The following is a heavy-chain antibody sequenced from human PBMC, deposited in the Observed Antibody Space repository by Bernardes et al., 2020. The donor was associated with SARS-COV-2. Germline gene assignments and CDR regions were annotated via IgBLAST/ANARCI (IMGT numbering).Heavy chain of an antibody. V-gene: IGHV3-23*01. CDR2: ISGSGGST. CDR3: AKGGERYDYGDYFDY. CDR1: GFTFSSYA. J-gene: IGHJ4*02. Sequence: VGSLSLSCAASGFTFSSYAMSWVRQAPGKGLEWVSAISGSGGSTYYADSVKGRFTISRDNSKNTLYLQMNSLRAEDTAVYYCAKGGERYDYGDYFDYWGQGTLVTVSS. D-gene: IGHD4-17*01.